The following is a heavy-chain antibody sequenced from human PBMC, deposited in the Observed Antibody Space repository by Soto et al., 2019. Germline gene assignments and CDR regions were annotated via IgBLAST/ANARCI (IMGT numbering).Heavy chain of an antibody. CDR1: GGSISSSNW. CDR3: ARVRGRLLRFDP. D-gene: IGHD2-15*01. J-gene: IGHJ5*02. CDR2: IYHSGST. V-gene: IGHV4-4*02. Sequence: PSETLSLTCAVSGGSISSSNWWSWVRQPPGKGLEWIGYIYHSGSTNYNPSLKSRVTISVDTSKNQFSLKLSSVTAADTAVYYCARVRGRLLRFDPWGQGTLVTVSS.